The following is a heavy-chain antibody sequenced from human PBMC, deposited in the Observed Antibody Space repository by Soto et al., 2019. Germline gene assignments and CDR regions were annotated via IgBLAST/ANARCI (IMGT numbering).Heavy chain of an antibody. D-gene: IGHD4-17*01. V-gene: IGHV1-69*02. CDR2: IIPILGIA. CDR3: ARGNLTVTTSYYYYYMDV. Sequence: GASVKASCKASGGTFSSYTISWVRQAPGQGLEWMGRIIPILGIANYAQKFQGRVTITADKSTSTAYMELSSLRSEDTAVYYCARGNLTVTTSYYYYYMDVWGKGTTVTVSS. J-gene: IGHJ6*03. CDR1: GGTFSSYT.